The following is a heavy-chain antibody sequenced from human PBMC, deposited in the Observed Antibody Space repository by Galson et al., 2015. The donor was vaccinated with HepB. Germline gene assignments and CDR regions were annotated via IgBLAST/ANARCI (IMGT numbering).Heavy chain of an antibody. CDR1: GGTFSSYA. Sequence: SVKVSCKASGGTFSSYAISWVRQAPGQGLEWMGGIIPIFGTASYAQRFQGRVTITADESTNTAYMELSSLRSEDTAVYYCARGAPRDSTPNYFDYWGQGTLVTVSS. CDR2: IIPIFGTA. V-gene: IGHV1-69*13. D-gene: IGHD2-2*01. J-gene: IGHJ4*02. CDR3: ARGAPRDSTPNYFDY.